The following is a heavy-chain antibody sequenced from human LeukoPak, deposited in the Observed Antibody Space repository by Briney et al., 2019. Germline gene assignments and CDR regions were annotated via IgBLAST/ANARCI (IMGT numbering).Heavy chain of an antibody. CDR2: IYYSGSP. CDR3: TRTSASTAIDY. J-gene: IGHJ4*02. V-gene: IGHV4-59*01. Sequence: SETLSLTCTVSGGSISNYYWSWIRQPPGKRLEWIGYIYYSGSPNYSPSLKSRVTMSLDTSRNQFSLRLSSVTAADTAVYYCTRTSASTAIDYWGPGTLVTVSS. CDR1: GGSISNYY. D-gene: IGHD4-17*01.